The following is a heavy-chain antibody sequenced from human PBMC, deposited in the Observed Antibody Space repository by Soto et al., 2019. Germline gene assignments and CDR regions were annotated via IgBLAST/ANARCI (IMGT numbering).Heavy chain of an antibody. Sequence: PGGSPRLSCAASGFTFSSYAMSWVRQAPGKGLEWVSAISGSGGSTYYADSVKGRFTISRDNSKNTLYLQMNSLRAEDTAVYYCAKEYYYYGSGSYCGYWGQGTLVTVSS. V-gene: IGHV3-23*01. D-gene: IGHD3-10*01. CDR2: ISGSGGST. CDR3: AKEYYYYGSGSYCGY. CDR1: GFTFSSYA. J-gene: IGHJ4*02.